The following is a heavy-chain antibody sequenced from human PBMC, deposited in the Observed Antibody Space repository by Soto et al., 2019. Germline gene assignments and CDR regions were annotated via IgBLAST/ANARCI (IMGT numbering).Heavy chain of an antibody. V-gene: IGHV2-5*01. CDR2: LYWNDDN. CDR3: AHGSGWLSDY. J-gene: IGHJ4*02. CDR1: GFSLSSFAVG. Sequence: QITLKESGPPLLKPTQTLTLTCTFSGFSLSSFAVGVNWIRQPPGKAPGWLALLYWNDDNHYSPSLRNRLTVTKDTSKNQVVLTMTNVDPVDPATYYCAHGSGWLSDYWGQGTLVTVSS. D-gene: IGHD6-19*01.